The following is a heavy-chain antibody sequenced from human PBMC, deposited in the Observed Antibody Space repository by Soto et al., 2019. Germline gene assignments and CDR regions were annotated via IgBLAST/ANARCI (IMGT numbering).Heavy chain of an antibody. J-gene: IGHJ3*01. Sequence: EVQLVESGGGLVKPGGSLRLSCATSGFTFNSYTMNWVRQAPGKGLEWVASISSASSSIDFADSVKGRFTISRDNVNNSVFLQMNSLEAEGTGICYCARYDAFKAFDLWGQGTMVTVSS. CDR2: ISSASSSI. V-gene: IGHV3-21*01. CDR1: GFTFNSYT. CDR3: ARYDAFKAFDL. D-gene: IGHD1-1*01.